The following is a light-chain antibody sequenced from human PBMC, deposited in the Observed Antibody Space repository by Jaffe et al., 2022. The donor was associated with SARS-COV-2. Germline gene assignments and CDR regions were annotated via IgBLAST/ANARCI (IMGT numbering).Light chain of an antibody. Sequence: QSVLTQPPSASGTPGQRVPISCSGSSSNIGSNYVYWYQQFPGTAPKLLIYRNNQRPSGVPDRFSGSKSGTSVSLAISGLRSEDEADYYCAAWDDSLSGWVFGGGTKLTVL. CDR3: AAWDDSLSGWV. CDR1: SSNIGSNY. CDR2: RNN. V-gene: IGLV1-47*01. J-gene: IGLJ3*02.